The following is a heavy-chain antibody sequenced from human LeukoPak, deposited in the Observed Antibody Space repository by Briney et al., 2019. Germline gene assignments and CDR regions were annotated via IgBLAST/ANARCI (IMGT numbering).Heavy chain of an antibody. J-gene: IGHJ3*01. Sequence: GGSLRLSCAASGFTFSDYSMNWVRQAPGKGLECISYISASSTTIYYADSVMGRLTISRDNAKNSLYLQMNSLRDEDTAVYYCARDGTVTHAWSGYGFDVWGQGTMVTVSS. CDR2: ISASSTTI. V-gene: IGHV3-48*02. CDR1: GFTFSDYS. D-gene: IGHD4-17*01. CDR3: ARDGTVTHAWSGYGFDV.